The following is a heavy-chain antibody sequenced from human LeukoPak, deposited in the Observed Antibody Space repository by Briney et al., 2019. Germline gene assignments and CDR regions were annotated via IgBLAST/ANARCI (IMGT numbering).Heavy chain of an antibody. D-gene: IGHD3-9*01. V-gene: IGHV4-31*03. J-gene: IGHJ5*02. CDR2: IYYSGST. CDR3: ARGGLTANNWFDP. CDR1: GGSLSSGGYY. Sequence: SETLSLTCTVSGGSLSSGGYYWTWIRQHPGKGLEWIGYIYYSGSTYYNPSLKSRLTISVDTSKNHFSLKLSSVTAADTAVYYCARGGLTANNWFDPWGQGTLVTVSS.